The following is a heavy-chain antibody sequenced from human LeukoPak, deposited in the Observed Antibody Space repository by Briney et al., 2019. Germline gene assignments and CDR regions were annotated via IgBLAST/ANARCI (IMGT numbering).Heavy chain of an antibody. Sequence: PGGSLRLSCAASALTLSRYRMHWVCQAPGKGLEWVAVMSFDDGSNIYYADTVKGRFTISRDNSKNTLYLQMNSLRGEDTAVYYCAKAKGTSSGYDFFFDYWGQGTLVTVSS. CDR2: MSFDDGSNI. CDR1: ALTLSRYR. V-gene: IGHV3-30*18. J-gene: IGHJ4*02. D-gene: IGHD5-12*01. CDR3: AKAKGTSSGYDFFFDY.